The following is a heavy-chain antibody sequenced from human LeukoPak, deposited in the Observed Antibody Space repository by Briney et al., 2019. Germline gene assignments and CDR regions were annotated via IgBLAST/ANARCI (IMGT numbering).Heavy chain of an antibody. CDR2: INAGNGNT. CDR1: GYTFTSYA. J-gene: IGHJ6*02. CDR3: ARDSHSSGWYYYGMDV. V-gene: IGHV1-3*01. D-gene: IGHD6-19*01. Sequence: ASVKVSCKASGYTFTSYAMHWVRQAPGQRLERMGWINAGNGNTKYSQKFQGRVTITRDTSASTAYMELSSLRSEDTAVYYCARDSHSSGWYYYGMDVWGQGTTVTVSS.